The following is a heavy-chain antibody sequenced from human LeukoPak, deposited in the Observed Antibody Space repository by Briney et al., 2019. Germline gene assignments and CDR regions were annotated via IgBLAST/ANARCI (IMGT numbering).Heavy chain of an antibody. Sequence: AGGSLRLSCVASGFTFTGHPMHWVRQAPGKGLEWVAVVGNDEKTKFYADSLKGRFTVSRDNSKNTVYLQMNSLRDEDTAVYYCAREKQSGGTPFDYWGQGSLVTVSS. V-gene: IGHV3-30*04. J-gene: IGHJ4*02. CDR1: GFTFTGHP. CDR2: VGNDEKTK. CDR3: AREKQSGGTPFDY. D-gene: IGHD1-26*01.